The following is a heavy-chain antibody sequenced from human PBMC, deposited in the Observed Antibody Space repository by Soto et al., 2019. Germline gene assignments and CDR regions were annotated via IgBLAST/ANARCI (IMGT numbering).Heavy chain of an antibody. D-gene: IGHD2-15*01. Sequence: QVQLVESGGGVVQPGRPLRLSCVASGFTFSNNGIHWVRQAPGKGLEWVAVISSDGSKKYYADSVKGRFTISRDNSKNTLYLQMNRLRAEDTDVYYCAMGLYGGSSRFGYWGQGTLVTVSS. V-gene: IGHV3-30*03. CDR3: AMGLYGGSSRFGY. J-gene: IGHJ4*02. CDR2: ISSDGSKK. CDR1: GFTFSNNG.